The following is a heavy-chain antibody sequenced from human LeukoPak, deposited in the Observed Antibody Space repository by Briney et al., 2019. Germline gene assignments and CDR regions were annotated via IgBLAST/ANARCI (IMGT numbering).Heavy chain of an antibody. CDR3: AGAYYGAVPFDI. V-gene: IGHV3-48*03. CDR2: ISSSGSTI. D-gene: IGHD4-17*01. Sequence: GGSLRLSCAASGFTFSNYEMNWVRQAPGKGLEWVSYISSSGSTIYYADSVKGRFTISRDNAKNSLYLQMNSLRAEDTAVYYCAGAYYGAVPFDIWGQGTMVTVSS. J-gene: IGHJ3*02. CDR1: GFTFSNYE.